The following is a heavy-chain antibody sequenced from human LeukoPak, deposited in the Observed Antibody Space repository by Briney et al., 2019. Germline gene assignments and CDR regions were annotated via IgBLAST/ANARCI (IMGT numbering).Heavy chain of an antibody. V-gene: IGHV3-66*01. CDR3: ARDPLHYDILTGYNYYYGMDV. Sequence: GGSLRLSCAASGFTVSSNYMSWVRQAPGKGLEWVSVIYSGGSTYYADSVKGRFTISRDNSKNTLYLQMNSLRAEDTAVYYCARDPLHYDILTGYNYYYGMDVWGQGTTVTVSS. D-gene: IGHD3-9*01. J-gene: IGHJ6*02. CDR2: IYSGGST. CDR1: GFTVSSNY.